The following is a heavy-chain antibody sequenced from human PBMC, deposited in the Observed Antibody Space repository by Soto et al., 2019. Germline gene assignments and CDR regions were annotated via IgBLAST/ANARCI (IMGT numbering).Heavy chain of an antibody. D-gene: IGHD4-17*01. CDR1: GGSFNGYY. V-gene: IGHV4-34*01. J-gene: IGHJ4*02. CDR3: ASQRPTVTTFDY. Sequence: QVQLRQWGAGLVKPSETLSLTCAVYGGSFNGYYWNWIRQPPGKGLEWIGEINHSESTNYNPSLKSRVSISVDTSKNQFSLRLSSVTAADTAVYYCASQRPTVTTFDYWGQGTLVTVSS. CDR2: INHSEST.